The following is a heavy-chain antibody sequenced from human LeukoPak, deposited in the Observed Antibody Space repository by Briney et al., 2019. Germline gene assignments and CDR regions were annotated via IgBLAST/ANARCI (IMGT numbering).Heavy chain of an antibody. CDR3: ARGNYYGSGCDF. V-gene: IGHV3-30*02. J-gene: IGHJ4*02. D-gene: IGHD3-10*01. CDR1: GFTFSNYG. Sequence: LGGSLRLSCAASGFTFSNYGMHWVRQAPGKGLEWVAFIYYHGNNKNYADFVKGRFTISRDNSKNTLFLQMNSLRAEDTAVYYCARGNYYGSGCDFWGQGSLVTVSS. CDR2: IYYHGNNK.